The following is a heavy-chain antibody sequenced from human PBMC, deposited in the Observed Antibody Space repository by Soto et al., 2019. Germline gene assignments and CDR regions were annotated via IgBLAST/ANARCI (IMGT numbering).Heavy chain of an antibody. CDR3: ARDGGDVPGPMDG. J-gene: IGHJ6*02. Sequence: ASVKVSFKASGYTFTGYYMHWVRQAPGQGLEWMGWINPNSGGTNYAQKFQGWVTMTRDTSISTAYMELSRLRSDDTAVYYCARDGGDVPGPMDGWGQGTTVTISS. CDR1: GYTFTGYY. V-gene: IGHV1-2*04. D-gene: IGHD3-16*01. CDR2: INPNSGGT.